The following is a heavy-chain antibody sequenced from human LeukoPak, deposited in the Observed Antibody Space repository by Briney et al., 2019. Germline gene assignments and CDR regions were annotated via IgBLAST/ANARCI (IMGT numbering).Heavy chain of an antibody. V-gene: IGHV4-38-2*02. J-gene: IGHJ4*02. CDR3: ARTYYYDSSGYYYFDY. Sequence: NPSETLSLTCTVSGYSISTGYYWDWIRQPPGKGLEWIGTFYHSGNTYYNPSLKSRVTISVDTSKNQFSLKLSSVTAADTAVYYCARTYYYDSSGYYYFDYWGQGTLVTVSS. CDR2: FYHSGNT. CDR1: GYSISTGYY. D-gene: IGHD3-22*01.